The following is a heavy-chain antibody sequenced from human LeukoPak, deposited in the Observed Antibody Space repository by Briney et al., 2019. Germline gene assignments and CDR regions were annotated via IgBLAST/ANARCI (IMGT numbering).Heavy chain of an antibody. J-gene: IGHJ4*02. CDR3: ARGGWNDFWGGYYFDY. Sequence: VASVKVSCTASGGTFSSYAISWVRQAPGQGLEWMGGIIPIFGTANYAQKFQGRVTITADESTSTAYMELSSLRSEDTAVYYCARGGWNDFWGGYYFDYGGRGTLVTVS. V-gene: IGHV1-69*01. D-gene: IGHD3-3*01. CDR2: IIPIFGTA. CDR1: GGTFSSYA.